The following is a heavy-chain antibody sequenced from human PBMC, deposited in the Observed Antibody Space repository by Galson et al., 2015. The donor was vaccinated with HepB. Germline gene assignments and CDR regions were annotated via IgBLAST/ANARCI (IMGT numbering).Heavy chain of an antibody. D-gene: IGHD3-10*01. CDR2: IGTAGDT. CDR3: ARAGAVRGVNSGFFYYAMDV. CDR1: GFTFSSYD. V-gene: IGHV3-13*01. J-gene: IGHJ6*02. Sequence: SLRLSCAASGFTFSSYDMHWVRHAPGKGLEWVSAIGTAGDTYYPDSVRDRFTISRENAKNSLHLQMNSLRAGDTAVYFCARAGAVRGVNSGFFYYAMDVWGQGTTVTVSS.